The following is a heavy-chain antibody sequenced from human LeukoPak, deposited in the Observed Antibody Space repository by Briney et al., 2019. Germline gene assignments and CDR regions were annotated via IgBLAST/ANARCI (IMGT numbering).Heavy chain of an antibody. D-gene: IGHD6-25*01. CDR2: ISAYNGNT. J-gene: IGHJ6*03. CDR3: ARTAAGADYYYYYMDV. V-gene: IGHV1-18*01. CDR1: GYTFTSYG. Sequence: GASVKVSCKASGYTFTSYGISWVRQAPGQGLEWMGWISAYNGNTNYAQKLQGRVTMTTDTSTSTAYMELRSLRSDDTAVYYCARTAAGADYYYYYMDVWGKGTTVTVSS.